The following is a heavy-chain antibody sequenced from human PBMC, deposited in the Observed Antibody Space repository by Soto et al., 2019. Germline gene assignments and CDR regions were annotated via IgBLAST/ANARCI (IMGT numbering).Heavy chain of an antibody. CDR2: INAGNGNT. CDR3: ARGYSSSWPHDY. V-gene: IGHV1-3*01. Sequence: GASVKVSCKASGYTFTNYAMHWVRQAPGQRLEWMGWINAGNGNTKYSQKFQGRVTITRDTSASTAYMELSSLRSEDTAVYYCARGYSSSWPHDYWGQGTLVTVPS. D-gene: IGHD6-13*01. J-gene: IGHJ4*02. CDR1: GYTFTNYA.